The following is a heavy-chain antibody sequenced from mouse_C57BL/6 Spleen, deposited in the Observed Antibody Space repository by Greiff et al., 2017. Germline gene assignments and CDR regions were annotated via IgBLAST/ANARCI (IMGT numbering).Heavy chain of an antibody. CDR1: GYTFTDYY. Sequence: QVQLKESGAELVRPGASVKLSCKASGYTFTDYYINWVKQRPGQGLEWIARIYPGSGNTYYNEKFKGKATLTAEKSSSTAYMQLSSLTSEDSAVYFCARHDGYYVWFAYWGQGTLVTVSA. CDR3: ARHDGYYVWFAY. J-gene: IGHJ3*01. V-gene: IGHV1-76*01. CDR2: IYPGSGNT. D-gene: IGHD2-3*01.